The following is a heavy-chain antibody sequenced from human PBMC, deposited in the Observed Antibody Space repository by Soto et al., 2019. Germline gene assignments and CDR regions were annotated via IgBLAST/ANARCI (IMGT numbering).Heavy chain of an antibody. CDR1: GFTFSNFA. J-gene: IGHJ4*02. Sequence: ESGGGLVQPGGSLRLSCSASGFTFSNFAMHWVRQAPGKGLQYVSGITSNGDNTYHADSVQGRFTISRDNSKSTLYLQMTSLRVEDPAVYYCVKGNQLLRYYFEYWGRGALVTVSS. D-gene: IGHD2-2*01. V-gene: IGHV3-64D*06. CDR3: VKGNQLLRYYFEY. CDR2: ITSNGDNT.